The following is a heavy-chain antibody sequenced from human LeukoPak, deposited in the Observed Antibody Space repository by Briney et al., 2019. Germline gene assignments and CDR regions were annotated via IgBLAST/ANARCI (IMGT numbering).Heavy chain of an antibody. Sequence: VSRINSDGSSTSYADSVKGRFTISRDNAKSTLYLQMNSLRAEDTAVYYCARDKYYYFDYWGQGTLVTVSS. V-gene: IGHV3-74*01. CDR3: ARDKYYYFDY. CDR2: INSDGSST. J-gene: IGHJ4*02. D-gene: IGHD2/OR15-2a*01.